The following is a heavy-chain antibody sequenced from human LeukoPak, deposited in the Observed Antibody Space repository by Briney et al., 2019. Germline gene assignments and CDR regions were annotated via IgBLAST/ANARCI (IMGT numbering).Heavy chain of an antibody. CDR3: ARGSGWYYFDY. CDR1: GFTFNSYW. Sequence: PTGGSLRLSCAASGFTFNSYWMHWVRQAPGKGLVWVSRINTDGSSTSYADSVKGRFTISRDNAKNTLYLQMNSLRAEDTAVYYCARGSGWYYFDYWGQGTLVTVSS. CDR2: INTDGSST. D-gene: IGHD6-19*01. J-gene: IGHJ4*02. V-gene: IGHV3-74*01.